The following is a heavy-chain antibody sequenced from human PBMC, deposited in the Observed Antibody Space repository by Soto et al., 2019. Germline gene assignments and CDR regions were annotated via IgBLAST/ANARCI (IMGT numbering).Heavy chain of an antibody. CDR1: GLTFNPYN. V-gene: IGHV3-21*01. CDR2: ISSSSSYI. J-gene: IGHJ6*02. D-gene: IGHD3-16*01. CDR3: VRAWVYGVDV. Sequence: GSLILSCATSGLTFNPYNFNWVRQAPGQGLEWVSSISSSSSYIYYADSVKGRFTISRDNAKNSLYLQMNSLRAEDTAVYYWVRAWVYGVDVWGQWTTVTVPS.